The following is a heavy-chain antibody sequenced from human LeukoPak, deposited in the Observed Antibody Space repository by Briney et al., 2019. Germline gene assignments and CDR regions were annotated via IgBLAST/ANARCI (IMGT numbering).Heavy chain of an antibody. Sequence: SETLSLTCTVSGGSISSSDYYWSWIRQPPGKGLEWIGYIYYSGSTNYNPSLKSRVTISVDTSKNQFSLKLSSVTAADTAVYYCARVDPYYYDSSGASGYYFDYWGQGTLVTVSS. CDR1: GGSISSSDYY. V-gene: IGHV4-61*08. D-gene: IGHD3-22*01. CDR3: ARVDPYYYDSSGASGYYFDY. CDR2: IYYSGST. J-gene: IGHJ4*02.